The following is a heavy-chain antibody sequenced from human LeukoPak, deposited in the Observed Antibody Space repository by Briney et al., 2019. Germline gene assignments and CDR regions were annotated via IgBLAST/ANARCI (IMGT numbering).Heavy chain of an antibody. Sequence: GGSLRLSCAASGFTFSSYSMNWVRQAPGKGLEWVSYISSSSSTIYYADSVKGRFTISRDNAKNSLYLQMNSLRAEDTAVYYCARDWGGPPYYYMDVWGKGTTVTVSS. CDR1: GFTFSSYS. D-gene: IGHD3-10*01. CDR2: ISSSSSTI. CDR3: ARDWGGPPYYYMDV. V-gene: IGHV3-48*01. J-gene: IGHJ6*03.